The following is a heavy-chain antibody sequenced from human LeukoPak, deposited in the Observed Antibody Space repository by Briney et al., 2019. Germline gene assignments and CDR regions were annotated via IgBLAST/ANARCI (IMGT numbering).Heavy chain of an antibody. CDR1: GFTLSDHY. D-gene: IGHD3-22*01. CDR2: TRNKARSYTT. Sequence: GGSLRLSCTASGFTLSDHYMDWVRQAPGKGLEWVGRTRNKARSYTTEYAASVKGRFTISRDDSKNSLYLQMNSLKTEDTAVYHCTRGRDSDDYYFPDYWGQGTLVTVSS. V-gene: IGHV3-72*01. CDR3: TRGRDSDDYYFPDY. J-gene: IGHJ4*02.